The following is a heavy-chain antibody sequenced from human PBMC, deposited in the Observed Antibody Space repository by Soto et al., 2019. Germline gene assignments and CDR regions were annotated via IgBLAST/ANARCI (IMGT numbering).Heavy chain of an antibody. CDR1: GYTLTELS. D-gene: IGHD6-13*01. CDR2: FDPEDGET. J-gene: IGHJ6*02. CDR3: ATAYSSSWYSSNYYYYGMDV. Sequence: VASLKVSCKVSGYTLTELSMHWVRQAPGKGLEWMGGFDPEDGETIYAQKFQGRVTMTEDTSTDTAYMELSSLRSEDTAVYYCATAYSSSWYSSNYYYYGMDVWGQGTTVTVSS. V-gene: IGHV1-24*01.